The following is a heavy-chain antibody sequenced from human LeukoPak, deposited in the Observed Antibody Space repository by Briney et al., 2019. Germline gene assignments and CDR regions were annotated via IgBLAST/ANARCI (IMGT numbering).Heavy chain of an antibody. Sequence: SETLSLTCTVSGGSISSYYWSWIRQPAGRGLEWIGRIYTSGSTNYNPSLKSRVTMSVDTSRNQFSLKLSSVTAADTAIYYCARAHYGSGSFSDMYSFDYWGQGNLVTVSS. CDR3: ARAHYGSGSFSDMYSFDY. J-gene: IGHJ4*02. V-gene: IGHV4-4*07. CDR1: GGSISSYY. D-gene: IGHD3-10*01. CDR2: IYTSGST.